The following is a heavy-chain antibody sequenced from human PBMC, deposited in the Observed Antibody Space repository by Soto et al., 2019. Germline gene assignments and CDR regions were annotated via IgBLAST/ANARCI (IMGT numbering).Heavy chain of an antibody. CDR1: GASISGSYYY. D-gene: IGHD1-20*01. CDR2: VFYTGFT. J-gene: IGHJ4*02. CDR3: ATSQKGYNWNYFDH. V-gene: IGHV4-39*01. Sequence: QSLTCAVSGASISGSYYYWAWLRQSPGKGPEWIGSVFYTGFTSYNPSLESRVSVSVDTSKSQFSLKLSAVTAADTAVYYCATSQKGYNWNYFDHWGQGALVTVSS.